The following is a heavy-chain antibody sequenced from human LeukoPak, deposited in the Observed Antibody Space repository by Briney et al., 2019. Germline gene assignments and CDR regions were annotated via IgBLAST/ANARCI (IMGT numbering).Heavy chain of an antibody. V-gene: IGHV3-21*01. CDR1: GFTFSSYS. CDR3: ARGGRRPDDAFDI. CDR2: ISSSSSYI. J-gene: IGHJ3*02. D-gene: IGHD6-6*01. Sequence: GGSLRLSCAASGFTFSSYSMNWVRQAPGKGLEWVSSISSSSSYIYYADSVKGRFTISRDNAKNSPYLQMNSLRAEDTAVYYCARGGRRPDDAFDIWGQGTMVTVSS.